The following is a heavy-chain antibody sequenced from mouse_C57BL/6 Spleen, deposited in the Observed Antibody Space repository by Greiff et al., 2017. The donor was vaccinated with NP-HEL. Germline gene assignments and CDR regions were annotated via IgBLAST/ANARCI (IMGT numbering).Heavy chain of an antibody. J-gene: IGHJ3*01. V-gene: IGHV1-85*01. Sequence: QVQLKESGPELVKPGASVKLSCKASGYTFTSYDINWVKQRPGQGLEWIGWIYPRDGSTKYNEKFKGKATWTVDTSSSTAYMELHSLTSEDSAVYFCARGGSYGSSYWFAYWGQGTLVTVSA. D-gene: IGHD1-1*01. CDR2: IYPRDGST. CDR3: ARGGSYGSSYWFAY. CDR1: GYTFTSYD.